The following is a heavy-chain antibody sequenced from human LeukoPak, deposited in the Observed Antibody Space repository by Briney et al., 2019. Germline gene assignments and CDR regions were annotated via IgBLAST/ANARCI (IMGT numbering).Heavy chain of an antibody. D-gene: IGHD1-7*01. J-gene: IGHJ4*02. CDR3: ARLDGTTGFDY. Sequence: SETPSLTCAVYGGSFSGYYWSWIRQPPGKGLEWIGEINHSGSTNYNPSLKSRVTISVDTSKNQFSLKLSSVTAADTAVYYCARLDGTTGFDYWGQGTLVTVSS. CDR2: INHSGST. V-gene: IGHV4-34*01. CDR1: GGSFSGYY.